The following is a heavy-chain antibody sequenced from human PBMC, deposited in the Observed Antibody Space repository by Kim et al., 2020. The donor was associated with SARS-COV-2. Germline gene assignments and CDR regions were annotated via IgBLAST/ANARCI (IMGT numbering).Heavy chain of an antibody. Sequence: GGSLRLSCAASGFTFSSYSMNWVRQAPGKGLEWVSSISSSSSYIYYADSVKGRFTISRDNAKNSLHLQMNSLRAEDTAVYYCAREHVVVVPAAMSPNYYGMDVWGQGTTVTVSS. V-gene: IGHV3-21*01. CDR3: AREHVVVVPAAMSPNYYGMDV. D-gene: IGHD2-2*01. J-gene: IGHJ6*02. CDR1: GFTFSSYS. CDR2: ISSSSSYI.